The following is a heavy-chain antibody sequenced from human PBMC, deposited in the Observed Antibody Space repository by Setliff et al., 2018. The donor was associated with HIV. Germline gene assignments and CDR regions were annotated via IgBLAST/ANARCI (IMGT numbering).Heavy chain of an antibody. Sequence: PGGSLRLSCVASGFTVISKSMNWVRQAPGKGLEWISSISSNIIYIYYAYSVRGRFTISRDNAKNSLYLQMNSLRVEGTAVYYCARTSTTTGTTLNWFDPWGQGTLVTVSS. CDR3: ARTSTTTGTTLNWFDP. CDR1: GFTVISKS. V-gene: IGHV3-21*01. D-gene: IGHD1-1*01. J-gene: IGHJ5*02. CDR2: ISSNIIYI.